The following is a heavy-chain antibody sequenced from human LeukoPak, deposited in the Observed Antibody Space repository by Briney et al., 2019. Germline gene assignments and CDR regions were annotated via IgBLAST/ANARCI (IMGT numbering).Heavy chain of an antibody. J-gene: IGHJ4*02. CDR3: AKTYSSGWYHDDY. V-gene: IGHV3-23*01. Sequence: GGSLRLSCAASGFTFSSYAMSWVRQAPGKGLEWVSTISGSGGSTYYADSVKGRFTISRDNSKNTLYLQMNSLRAEDTAVYYCAKTYSSGWYHDDYWGQGTLVTVSS. D-gene: IGHD6-19*01. CDR1: GFTFSSYA. CDR2: ISGSGGST.